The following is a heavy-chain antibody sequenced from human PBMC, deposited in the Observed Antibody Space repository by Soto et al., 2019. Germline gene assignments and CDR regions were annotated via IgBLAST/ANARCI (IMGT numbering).Heavy chain of an antibody. CDR1: GGSISSSSYY. CDR2: IYYSGST. V-gene: IGHV4-39*01. D-gene: IGHD2-21*02. J-gene: IGHJ3*02. CDR3: ASRTYIVVVTRTDAFDI. Sequence: SGSLSLTCTVSGGSISSSSYYWGWIRKKTGKGLERIGSIYYSGSTYYNPSLKSRVTISVDTSKNQFSLKLSSVTAADTAVYYCASRTYIVVVTRTDAFDIWGQGTMVNVSS.